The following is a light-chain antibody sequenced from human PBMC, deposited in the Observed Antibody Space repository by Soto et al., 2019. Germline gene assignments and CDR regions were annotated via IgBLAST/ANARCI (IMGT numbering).Light chain of an antibody. CDR3: QQRSDWPPIT. CDR1: QSGSSSY. CDR2: GVS. V-gene: IGKV3D-20*02. Sequence: EIVLTQSPGTLSLSPGESATLSCRASQSGSSSYLAWYQHKAGQAPRLLIYGVSSRATGTPDRFSGSGSGTDFTLTISSLESEDFAVYYCQQRSDWPPITFGQGTRLEIK. J-gene: IGKJ5*01.